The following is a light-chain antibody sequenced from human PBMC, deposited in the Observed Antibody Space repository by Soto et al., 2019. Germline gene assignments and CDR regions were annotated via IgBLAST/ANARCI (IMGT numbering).Light chain of an antibody. J-gene: IGLJ2*01. CDR1: TSNILTNT. Sequence: QLVLTQPPSASGAPGQRVTVSCSGSTSNILTNTVNWYQHLPGTAPKLLIFSNDQRPSGVPARFSASKSGTSASLAISGLQSEDEADYYCAAWDDSLNGPVFGGGTKVTVL. V-gene: IGLV1-44*01. CDR3: AAWDDSLNGPV. CDR2: SND.